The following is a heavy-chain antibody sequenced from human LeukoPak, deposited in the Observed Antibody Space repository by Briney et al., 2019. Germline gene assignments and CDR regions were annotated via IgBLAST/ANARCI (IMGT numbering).Heavy chain of an antibody. CDR2: ISSSSSYI. CDR3: ARVKYYDRSGYSH. Sequence: GGSLRLSCAASGFTFSSYSMNWVRQAPGKGLEWVSSISSSSSYIYYADSVKGRFSISRDNAKNSLYLQMNSLRAEDTAVYYCARVKYYDRSGYSHWGQGTLVTVSS. D-gene: IGHD3-22*01. CDR1: GFTFSSYS. J-gene: IGHJ4*02. V-gene: IGHV3-21*01.